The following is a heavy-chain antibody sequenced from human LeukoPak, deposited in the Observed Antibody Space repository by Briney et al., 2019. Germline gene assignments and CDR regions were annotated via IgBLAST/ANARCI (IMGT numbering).Heavy chain of an antibody. CDR1: GFTFSSYA. CDR2: ISYDGSNK. V-gene: IGHV3-30*04. J-gene: IGHJ6*03. Sequence: GGSLRLSCAASGFTFSSYAMHWVRQAPGKGLEWVAVISYDGSNKYYADSVKGRFTISRDNSKNTLYLQMNSLRAEDTAVYYCARDGSDFWSGYSKFDYYYYYMDVWGKGSTVTVSS. CDR3: ARDGSDFWSGYSKFDYYYYYMDV. D-gene: IGHD3-3*01.